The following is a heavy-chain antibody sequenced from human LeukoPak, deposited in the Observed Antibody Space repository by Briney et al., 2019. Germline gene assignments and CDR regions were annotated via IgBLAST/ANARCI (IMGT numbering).Heavy chain of an antibody. D-gene: IGHD3-3*01. CDR1: GGSLTSNY. CDR2: ISYNGDT. CDR3: ASLLYDFWTVYHDS. Sequence: SESLSLTCSVSGGSLTSNYLSWIRQPPGEGLGWIGYISYNGDTNYNPSLRSRVTISVDTSKKHFSLKLSSVAAADTAIYYCASLLYDFWTVYHDSWGQGTLVTVSS. V-gene: IGHV4-59*12. J-gene: IGHJ4*02.